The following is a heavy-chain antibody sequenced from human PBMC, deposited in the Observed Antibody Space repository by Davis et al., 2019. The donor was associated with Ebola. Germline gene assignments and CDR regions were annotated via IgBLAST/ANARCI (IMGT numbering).Heavy chain of an antibody. D-gene: IGHD6-19*01. CDR1: GFTFSSSA. J-gene: IGHJ4*02. CDR2: ISGIGDSI. CDR3: AKGPTRSGYY. Sequence: GGSLRLSCAASGFTFSSSAMSWVRQSPGKGLEWVSTISGIGDSIYYADSVKGRFTISRDNSQNTLYLQMTGLRAEDTAIYYCAKGPTRSGYYWGQGTLVTVSS. V-gene: IGHV3-23*01.